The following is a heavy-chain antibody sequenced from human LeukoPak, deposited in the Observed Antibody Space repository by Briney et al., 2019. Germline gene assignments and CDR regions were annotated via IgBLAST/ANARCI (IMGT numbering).Heavy chain of an antibody. D-gene: IGHD3-22*01. J-gene: IGHJ4*02. CDR3: AKSDYYDSSGHPSSFDY. V-gene: IGHV3-23*01. CDR1: GFTFSSYA. CDR2: ISGSGGST. Sequence: GGSLRLSCVASGFTFSSYAMSWVRQAPGKGLERVSAISGSGGSTYYADSVKGRFTISRDNSMHTLYLQMNSLRAEDTAVYYCAKSDYYDSSGHPSSFDYWGQGTLVTVSS.